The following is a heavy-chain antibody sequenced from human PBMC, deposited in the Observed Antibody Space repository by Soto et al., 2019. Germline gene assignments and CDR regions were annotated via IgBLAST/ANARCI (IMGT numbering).Heavy chain of an antibody. D-gene: IGHD2-8*01. Sequence: PLILSWGASGSTFSSYGMHWVRQAPGKGLEWVAVIWYDGSNKYYADSVKGRFTISRDNSKNTLYLQMNSLRAEDTAVYYCARGEWLSPFDYWGQGTLVTVSS. CDR2: IWYDGSNK. CDR1: GSTFSSYG. V-gene: IGHV3-33*01. CDR3: ARGEWLSPFDY. J-gene: IGHJ4*02.